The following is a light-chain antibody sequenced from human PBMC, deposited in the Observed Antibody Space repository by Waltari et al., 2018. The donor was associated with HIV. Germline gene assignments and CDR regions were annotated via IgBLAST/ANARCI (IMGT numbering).Light chain of an antibody. CDR1: QTVSGS. Sequence: VFTQSPDTLSLSPGERAPLSCWASQTVSGSLAWYQHRPGQPPKLLIYDVSKRATDITGRFSGSGSGTDFTLTISSLQPDDFAVYYCQHRDNWPLHTFGQGTKLEI. J-gene: IGKJ2*01. CDR3: QHRDNWPLHT. CDR2: DVS. V-gene: IGKV3-11*01.